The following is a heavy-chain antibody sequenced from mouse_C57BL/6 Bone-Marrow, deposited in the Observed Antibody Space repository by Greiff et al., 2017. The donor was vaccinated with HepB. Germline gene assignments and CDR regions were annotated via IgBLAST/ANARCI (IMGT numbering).Heavy chain of an antibody. CDR1: GYTFTSYT. V-gene: IGHV1-4*01. J-gene: IGHJ4*01. CDR3: ARTYYYGSRYYYAMDY. Sequence: VHLVESGAELARPGASVKMSCKASGYTFTSYTMHWVKQRPGQGLEWIGYINPSSGYTKYNQKFKDKATLTADKSSSTAYMQLSSLTSEDSAVYYCARTYYYGSRYYYAMDYWGQGTSVTVSS. CDR2: INPSSGYT. D-gene: IGHD1-1*01.